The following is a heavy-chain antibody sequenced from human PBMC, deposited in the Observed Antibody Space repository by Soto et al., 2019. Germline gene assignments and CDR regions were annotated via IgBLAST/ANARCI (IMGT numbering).Heavy chain of an antibody. CDR3: ARDYHDGSASYGLEI. V-gene: IGHV1-2*04. J-gene: IGHJ3*02. Sequence: QVHLVQSGAEVKKPGASVKVSCKASGYTFTGYYVHWVRQAPGQGLEWMGWINPNSGGANIAQKFQGWVTMTRDTSISTTYMELSRLRSNDTAVYYCARDYHDGSASYGLEIWGQGTMVTVAS. D-gene: IGHD3-22*01. CDR1: GYTFTGYY. CDR2: INPNSGGA.